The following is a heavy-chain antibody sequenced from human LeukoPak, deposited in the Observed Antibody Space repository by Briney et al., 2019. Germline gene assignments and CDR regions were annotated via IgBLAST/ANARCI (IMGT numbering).Heavy chain of an antibody. D-gene: IGHD3-22*01. V-gene: IGHV3-23*01. J-gene: IGHJ4*02. CDR3: AKDPSYYYDGYFDY. CDR2: ISGSGGST. Sequence: GGSLRLSCAASGFTFSSYAMSWVRQALGKGLEWVSAISGSGGSTYYADSVKGRFTISRDNSKNTLYLQMNSLRAEDTAVYYCAKDPSYYYDGYFDYWGQGTLVTVCS. CDR1: GFTFSSYA.